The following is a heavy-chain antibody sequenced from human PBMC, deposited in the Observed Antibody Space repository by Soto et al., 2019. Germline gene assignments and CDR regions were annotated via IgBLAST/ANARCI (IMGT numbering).Heavy chain of an antibody. V-gene: IGHV3-23*01. J-gene: IGHJ4*02. CDR3: AKARYCSGGSCYGSEFDY. D-gene: IGHD2-15*01. CDR2: ISGSGGST. CDR1: GFTFSSYA. Sequence: GGSLRLSCAASGFTFSSYAMSWVRQAPGKGLEWVSAISGSGGSTYYADSVKGRFTISRDNSKNTLYLQMNSLRAEDTALYYCAKARYCSGGSCYGSEFDYWGQGTLVTVSS.